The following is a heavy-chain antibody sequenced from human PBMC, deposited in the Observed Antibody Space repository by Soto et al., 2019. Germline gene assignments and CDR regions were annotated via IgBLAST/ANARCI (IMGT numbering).Heavy chain of an antibody. D-gene: IGHD3-16*01. CDR1: GYSFTSSW. CDR3: ARNWGPTEKYYYYGMDV. J-gene: IGHJ6*02. V-gene: IGHV5-51*01. Sequence: GESLKISCKGSGYSFTSSWIGWVRQMPGKGLEWMGIIHPGDSDTEYSPSFEGRVTISADKSISTAYLQWSSLKASDTAMYYCARNWGPTEKYYYYGMDVWGQGTTVTVSS. CDR2: IHPGDSDT.